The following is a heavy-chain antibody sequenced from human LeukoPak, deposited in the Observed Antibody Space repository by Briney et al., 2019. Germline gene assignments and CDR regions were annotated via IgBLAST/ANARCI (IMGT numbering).Heavy chain of an antibody. Sequence: GGSLRLSCAASGFTFSDYYMSWIRQAPGKGLEWISYISSSDRSTYYVDSVKGRFTISRDNAKNSLYLQMNSLRAEDTAVYYCASSIPAWSRMDVWGKGTTVTVSS. D-gene: IGHD2-21*01. V-gene: IGHV3-11*04. J-gene: IGHJ6*03. CDR2: ISSSDRST. CDR3: ASSIPAWSRMDV. CDR1: GFTFSDYY.